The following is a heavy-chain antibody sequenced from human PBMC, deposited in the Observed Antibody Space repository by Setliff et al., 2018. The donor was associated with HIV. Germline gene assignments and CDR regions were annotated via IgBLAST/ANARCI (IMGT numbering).Heavy chain of an antibody. CDR3: ATDAYHDFLTGPTPGAFDI. V-gene: IGHV1-18*01. D-gene: IGHD3-9*01. Sequence: ASVKVSCKASGYSFTTSGVSWVRQAPGQGLEWMGWINIRSGNTNYAQKFQGRVTMTTDTSTSTAYMGLRSLRSDDTAVYYCATDAYHDFLTGPTPGAFDIWGQGTVVTVSS. CDR2: INIRSGNT. J-gene: IGHJ3*02. CDR1: GYSFTTSG.